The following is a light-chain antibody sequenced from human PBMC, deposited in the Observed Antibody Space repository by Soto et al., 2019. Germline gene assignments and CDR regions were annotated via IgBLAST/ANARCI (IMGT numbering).Light chain of an antibody. CDR2: EDS. V-gene: IGLV3-21*02. CDR1: NMVRKS. Sequence: SYDLTQPPSVSVAPGQTARVTWGGKNMVRKSVHWYQQKPGHAPVLVVDEDSDRPSGIPARFSGSNSGNTATLTMSRVEAGDEAAYYCPAWHSSSDQYVFGTGPKVTVL. J-gene: IGLJ1*01. CDR3: PAWHSSSDQYV.